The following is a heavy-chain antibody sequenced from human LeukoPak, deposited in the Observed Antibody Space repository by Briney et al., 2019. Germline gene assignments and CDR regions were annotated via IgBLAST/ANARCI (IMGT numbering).Heavy chain of an antibody. CDR2: IKQDGSEK. V-gene: IGHV3-7*01. Sequence: PGGSLRLSCAASGFTFSSYWVSWVRQAPGKGLEWVANIKQDGSEKYYVDSVKGRFTISRDNAKNPLYLQMNSLRAEDTAVYYCARDPDTGIDYWGQGTLVTVSS. D-gene: IGHD5-18*01. CDR3: ARDPDTGIDY. J-gene: IGHJ4*02. CDR1: GFTFSSYW.